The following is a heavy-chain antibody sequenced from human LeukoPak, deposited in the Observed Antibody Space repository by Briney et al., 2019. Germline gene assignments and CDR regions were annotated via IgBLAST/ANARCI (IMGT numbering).Heavy chain of an antibody. J-gene: IGHJ5*02. CDR3: ARVRGIVVVPAAIPGWFDP. V-gene: IGHV1-69*05. CDR2: IIPIFGTA. Sequence: SVKVSCKASGGTFSSYAISWVRQAPGQGLEWMGGIIPIFGTANYAQKFQGRVTISTDESTSTAYMELSSLRSEDTAVYYCARVRGIVVVPAAIPGWFDPWGQGTLVTVSS. CDR1: GGTFSSYA. D-gene: IGHD2-2*02.